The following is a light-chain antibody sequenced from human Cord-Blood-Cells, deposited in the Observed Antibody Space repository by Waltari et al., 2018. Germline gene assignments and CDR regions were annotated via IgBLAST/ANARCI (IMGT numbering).Light chain of an antibody. CDR3: QQYNNWPTIT. V-gene: IGKV3-15*01. CDR1: QSVSSN. Sequence: EIVMTQSPATLSESPGERATISCRASQSVSSNLAWYQQKPGQAPRLLIYGASTRATGIPARFSGSGSGTEFTLTISSLQSEDFAVYYCQQYNNWPTITFGQGTRLEIK. J-gene: IGKJ5*01. CDR2: GAS.